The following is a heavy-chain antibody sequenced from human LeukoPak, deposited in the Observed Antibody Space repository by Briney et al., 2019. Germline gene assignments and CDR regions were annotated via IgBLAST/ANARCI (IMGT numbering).Heavy chain of an antibody. CDR3: ARLKLGYSSSPFDY. J-gene: IGHJ4*02. V-gene: IGHV4-61*02. CDR1: GGSISSGYYY. Sequence: SETLSLTCTVSGGSISSGYYYWNWIRQPAGKGLEWIGRIYASGSTNYNPSLKSRVTISVDTSKNQFSLKLSSVTAADTAVYYCARLKLGYSSSPFDYWGQGTLVTVSS. D-gene: IGHD6-13*01. CDR2: IYASGST.